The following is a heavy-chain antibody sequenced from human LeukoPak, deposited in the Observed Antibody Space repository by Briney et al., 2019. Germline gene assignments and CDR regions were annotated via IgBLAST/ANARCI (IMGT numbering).Heavy chain of an antibody. CDR2: ISNSGSII. CDR1: GFTFSDYY. Sequence: NPGGSLRLSCAASGFTFSDYYMSWIRQAPGKGLERISYISNSGSIIYYADSVKGRFTISRDNAKNSLYLQMNSLRVEDTAVYYCASLNRATTSTPDYWGQGTLVTVSS. D-gene: IGHD1-14*01. J-gene: IGHJ4*02. CDR3: ASLNRATTSTPDY. V-gene: IGHV3-11*04.